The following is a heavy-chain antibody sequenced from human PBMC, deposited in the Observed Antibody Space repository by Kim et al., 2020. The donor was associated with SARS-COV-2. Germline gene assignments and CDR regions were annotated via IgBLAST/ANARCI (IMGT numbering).Heavy chain of an antibody. CDR3: ARALRTINAFDF. J-gene: IGHJ4*02. Sequence: GYAQKFQGRVTMTRNTSISTAYMALSSLRSDDTAVYYCARALRTINAFDFWGQGTLVTVSS. V-gene: IGHV1-8*01.